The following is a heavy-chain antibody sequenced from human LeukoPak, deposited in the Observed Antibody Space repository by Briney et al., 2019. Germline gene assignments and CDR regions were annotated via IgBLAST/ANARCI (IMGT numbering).Heavy chain of an antibody. J-gene: IGHJ4*02. D-gene: IGHD3-3*01. V-gene: IGHV4-39*01. CDR3: ARHVGGSRYYDFWSGYYTDF. CDR2: TYYSRST. Sequence: SETLSLTCTVSGGSVSSATAFWGWIRQPPGKGLEWLGTTYYSRSTYYNSSLKSRVPTSVDTAKTQSSLKLSSVPAADTAVYYCARHVGGSRYYDFWSGYYTDFWGQGTLVTVSS. CDR1: GGSVSSATAF.